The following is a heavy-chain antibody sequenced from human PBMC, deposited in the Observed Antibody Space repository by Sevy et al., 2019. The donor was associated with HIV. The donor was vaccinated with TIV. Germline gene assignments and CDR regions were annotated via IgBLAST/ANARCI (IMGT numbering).Heavy chain of an antibody. CDR3: ARGGYCSGGSCYCGVSLWFDP. CDR1: GGTFSSYA. CDR2: IIPIFGTA. D-gene: IGHD2-15*01. V-gene: IGHV1-69*06. Sequence: ASVKVSCKASGGTFSSYAISWVRQAPGQGLEWMGGIIPIFGTANYALKFQGRVTITADKSTSTAYIELSSLRSEDTAVYYCARGGYCSGGSCYCGVSLWFDPWGHGTLVTVSS. J-gene: IGHJ5*02.